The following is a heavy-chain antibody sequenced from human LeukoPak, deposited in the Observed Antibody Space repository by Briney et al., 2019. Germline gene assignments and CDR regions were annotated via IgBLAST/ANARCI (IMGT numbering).Heavy chain of an antibody. CDR2: IYYSGST. Sequence: PSETLSLTCTVSGGSISSSSYYWGWIRQAPGKGLEWIGSIYYSGSTYYNPSLKSRVSISVDTSKNQFSVKLNSVTAADTAVYYCARVAAAAGNNWFDPWGQGTLVTVSS. J-gene: IGHJ5*02. D-gene: IGHD6-13*01. CDR1: GGSISSSSYY. CDR3: ARVAAAAGNNWFDP. V-gene: IGHV4-39*07.